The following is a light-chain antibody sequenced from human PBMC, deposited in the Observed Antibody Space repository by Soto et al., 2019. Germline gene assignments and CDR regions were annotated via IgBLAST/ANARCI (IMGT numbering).Light chain of an antibody. CDR2: EGT. J-gene: IGLJ1*01. CDR1: NNDVGNYNL. Sequence: QSALTQPASVSGSPGQSITISCTGTNNDVGNYNLVSWYQHHPGKAPKLMIYEGTERPSGVSNPFSGSKSGNTASLTISGLQAEDEADYYCCSYAGSTTHVFGTGTKLTVL. V-gene: IGLV2-23*01. CDR3: CSYAGSTTHV.